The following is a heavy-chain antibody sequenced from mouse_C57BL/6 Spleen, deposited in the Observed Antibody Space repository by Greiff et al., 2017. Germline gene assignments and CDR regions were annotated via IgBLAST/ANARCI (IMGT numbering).Heavy chain of an antibody. CDR3: ARSGGNYEGMDD. D-gene: IGHD2-1*01. Sequence: QVQLKESGAELVKPGASVTISCKASGYAFSSYWMNWVKQRPGKGLEWIGQIYPGDGDTNSNGKFKGKATLTADKSSSIAYMQLSSLTSEDSAVYFCARSGGNYEGMDDWGQGTSVTVAS. V-gene: IGHV1-80*01. J-gene: IGHJ4*01. CDR1: GYAFSSYW. CDR2: IYPGDGDT.